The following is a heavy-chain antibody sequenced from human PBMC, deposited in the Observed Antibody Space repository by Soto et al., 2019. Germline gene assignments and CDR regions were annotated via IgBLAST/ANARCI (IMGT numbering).Heavy chain of an antibody. V-gene: IGHV4-39*01. CDR2: IYYSGST. Sequence: SETLSLTCTVSGCSISSSSYYWGWIRQPPGKGLEWIGSIYYSGSTYYNPSLKSRVTISVDTSKNQFSLKLSSVTAADTAVYYCARHTLGYCSGGSCYSGIEYFQHWGQGTLVTVSS. CDR1: GCSISSSSYY. D-gene: IGHD2-15*01. CDR3: ARHTLGYCSGGSCYSGIEYFQH. J-gene: IGHJ1*01.